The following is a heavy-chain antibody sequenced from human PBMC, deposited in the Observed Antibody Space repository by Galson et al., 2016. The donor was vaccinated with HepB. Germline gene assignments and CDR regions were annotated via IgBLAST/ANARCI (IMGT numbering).Heavy chain of an antibody. D-gene: IGHD1-1*01. CDR2: LSLYTGNS. V-gene: IGHV1-18*01. CDR1: AHIFYNYG. CDR3: ASRSSERPHFDH. J-gene: IGHJ4*02. Sequence: SVKVSCKASAHIFYNYGFSWVRQAPGQGLEWMGWLSLYTGNSQYSQKFQDRFTMTTDTSTTTAYMELRSLRSDDTAVYYCASRSSERPHFDHWGQGTLVTVS.